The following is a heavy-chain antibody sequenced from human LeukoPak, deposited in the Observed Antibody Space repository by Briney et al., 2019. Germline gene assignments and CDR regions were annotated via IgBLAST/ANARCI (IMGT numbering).Heavy chain of an antibody. CDR2: ISSSGSTI. CDR3: AREAYCGGDCYSGAFDI. J-gene: IGHJ3*02. Sequence: GGSLRLSCTASGFTFSDYAMSWFRQAPGKGLEWVSYISSSGSTIYYADSVKGRFTISRDNAKNSLYLQMNSLRAEDTAVYYCAREAYCGGDCYSGAFDIWGQGTMVTVSS. V-gene: IGHV3-11*01. CDR1: GFTFSDYA. D-gene: IGHD2-21*02.